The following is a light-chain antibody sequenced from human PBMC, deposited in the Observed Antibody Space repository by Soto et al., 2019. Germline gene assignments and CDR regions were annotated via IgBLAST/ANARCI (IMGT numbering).Light chain of an antibody. Sequence: QLVLTQPPSASGTPGQRVTISCSGSSSNIGSNTVNWYQQLPGTAPKLLIYSNNQRPSGDPDRFSGSKSGTSASLAISGLQSEDEADYYCAAWDDSLNVMVFGGGTQLTVL. J-gene: IGLJ2*01. V-gene: IGLV1-44*01. CDR2: SNN. CDR3: AAWDDSLNVMV. CDR1: SSNIGSNT.